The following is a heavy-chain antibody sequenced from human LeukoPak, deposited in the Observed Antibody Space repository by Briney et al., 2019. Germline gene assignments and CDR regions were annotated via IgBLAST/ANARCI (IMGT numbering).Heavy chain of an antibody. CDR2: LYPGDSDT. V-gene: IGHV5-51*01. Sequence: GESLKISCKGSGYSFTNYWIGWVRQMPGKGLEWMGILYPGDSDTRYSPSFQGQVTISADKSITTAYLQWSSLKASDTAMYYCARGYCSGWFPTHFDCWGQGTLVTVSS. D-gene: IGHD6-19*01. CDR3: ARGYCSGWFPTHFDC. J-gene: IGHJ4*02. CDR1: GYSFTNYW.